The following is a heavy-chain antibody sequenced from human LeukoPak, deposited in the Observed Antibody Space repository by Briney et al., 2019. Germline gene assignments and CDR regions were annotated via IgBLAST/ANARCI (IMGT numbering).Heavy chain of an antibody. CDR1: GGSISSYY. CDR2: IYYSGST. Sequence: SETLSLTCTVSGGSISSYYWSWIRQPPGKGLEWIGYIYYSGSTNYNPSLKSRVTISVDTSKNQFSLELSSVTAAVTGVYYCARHGDSYDFWSGYRSNFDYWGQGTLVSVSS. CDR3: ARHGDSYDFWSGYRSNFDY. V-gene: IGHV4-59*08. D-gene: IGHD3-3*01. J-gene: IGHJ4*02.